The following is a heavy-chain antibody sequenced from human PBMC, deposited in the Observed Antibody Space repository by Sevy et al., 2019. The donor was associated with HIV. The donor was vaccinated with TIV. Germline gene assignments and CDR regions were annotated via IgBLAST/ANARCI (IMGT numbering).Heavy chain of an antibody. CDR3: ARILYDYYDSSGYSDAFDI. V-gene: IGHV2-70*01. J-gene: IGHJ3*02. CDR1: GFSLSTSGMC. CDR2: IDWDDDK. Sequence: SGPTLVKPTQTLTLTCTFSGFSLSTSGMCVSWIRQPPGKALEWLALIDWDDDKYYSTSLKTRLTISKDTSKNQVVLTMTNMDPVETATYYCARILYDYYDSSGYSDAFDIWGQGTMVTVSS. D-gene: IGHD3-22*01.